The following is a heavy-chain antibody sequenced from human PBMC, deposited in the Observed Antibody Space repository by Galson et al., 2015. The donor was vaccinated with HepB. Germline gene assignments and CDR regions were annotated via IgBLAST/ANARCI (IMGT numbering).Heavy chain of an antibody. CDR2: YYSGGST. Sequence: SLRLSCAASGFIVSRYYMSWVRQAPGKGLEWASVYYSGGSTYYADFVKDRFIISRDNSKNTVDLQMNGLRGEDTAVYFCARGAYYEGSGSFWAWDYWGQGTLVTVYS. CDR3: ARGAYYEGSGSFWAWDY. V-gene: IGHV3-66*01. D-gene: IGHD3-10*01. CDR1: GFIVSRYY. J-gene: IGHJ4*02.